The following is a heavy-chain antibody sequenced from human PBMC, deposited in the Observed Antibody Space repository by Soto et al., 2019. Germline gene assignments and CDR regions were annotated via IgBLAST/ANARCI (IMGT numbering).Heavy chain of an antibody. J-gene: IGHJ4*02. D-gene: IGHD6-19*01. CDR2: IKQDGSQR. CDR1: GFTFSDYW. CDR3: TAGSGWDADY. V-gene: IGHV3-7*05. Sequence: EVQLVESGGDLVPPGGSRRLSCSASGFTFSDYWMNWVGQAPGKGLEWVAIIKQDGSQRYYVDSVKGRFTISRDNAKTSLYLEMNSLRAEDTAIYYCTAGSGWDADYWGQGALVTVSS.